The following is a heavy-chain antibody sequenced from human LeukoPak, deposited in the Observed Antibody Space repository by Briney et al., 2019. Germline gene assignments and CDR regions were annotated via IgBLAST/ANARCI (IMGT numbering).Heavy chain of an antibody. V-gene: IGHV3-74*01. CDR2: ISTDGSQT. Sequence: PGGSLRLSCEASGFTSSNYWMHWVRHAPGKGLMWVSQISTDGSQTFYADSVKGRFTISRDNAKNTLFLQMDSLRPEDTAVYYCVRSLRSADFWGQGTLVTVSS. CDR1: GFTSSNYW. J-gene: IGHJ4*02. CDR3: VRSLRSADF.